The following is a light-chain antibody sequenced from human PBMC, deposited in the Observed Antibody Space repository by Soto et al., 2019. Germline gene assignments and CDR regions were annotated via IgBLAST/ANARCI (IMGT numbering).Light chain of an antibody. CDR1: STAVPGYNY. V-gene: IGLV2-11*01. Sequence: QSALTQPRAVSGSPGQSVTISCSGTSTAVPGYNYVSWYQQHPGKAPKLIIYGVNKRPSGVPDRFSGSKSGDTASLTISGLQADDEADYYCSSYAGSFSLFGGGTKVTVL. CDR3: SSYAGSFSL. J-gene: IGLJ2*01. CDR2: GVN.